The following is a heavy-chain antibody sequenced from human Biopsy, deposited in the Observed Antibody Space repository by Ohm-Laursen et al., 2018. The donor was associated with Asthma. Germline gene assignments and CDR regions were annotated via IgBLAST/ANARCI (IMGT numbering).Heavy chain of an antibody. V-gene: IGHV4-59*12. Sequence: SQTLPLTCTVSGVSIRSYYWTWIRQPPGKGLEWIGNIHYSGSTYSNPSLKSRVTISVDTSKKQISLRLTSVTAADTAVYYCARGSSSRLSQWELLVSGGKRAHSYYGMDVWGQGTTVTVSS. D-gene: IGHD1-26*01. CDR3: ARGSSSRLSQWELLVSGGKRAHSYYGMDV. J-gene: IGHJ6*02. CDR2: IHYSGST. CDR1: GVSIRSYY.